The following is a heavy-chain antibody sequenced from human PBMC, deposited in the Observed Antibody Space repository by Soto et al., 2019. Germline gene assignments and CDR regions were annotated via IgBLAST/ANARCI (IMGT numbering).Heavy chain of an antibody. D-gene: IGHD1-26*01. Sequence: QVQLVQSGAEVKKPGSSVKVSCKASGGTFSSYSINWVRQAPGQGLEWMGEIIPIFGTANYAQKFQGRATTTAAETTRTAYMQMSSLRSEDTAVYYCARDGGRHSGGIDYWGQGTLVTVSS. CDR1: GGTFSSYS. CDR3: ARDGGRHSGGIDY. J-gene: IGHJ4*02. V-gene: IGHV1-69*01. CDR2: IIPIFGTA.